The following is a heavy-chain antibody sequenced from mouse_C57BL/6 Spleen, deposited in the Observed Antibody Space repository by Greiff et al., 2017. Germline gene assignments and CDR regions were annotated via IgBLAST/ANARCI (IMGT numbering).Heavy chain of an antibody. J-gene: IGHJ2*01. D-gene: IGHD4-1*01. Sequence: VQLQQSGPGLVKPSQSLSLTCSVTGYSITSGYYWNWIRQFPGNKLEWMGYISYDGSNNYNPSLKNRISITRDTSKNQFFLKLNSVTTEDTATYYCAGTGSYFDYWGKGTTLTVSS. CDR3: AGTGSYFDY. CDR1: GYSITSGYY. V-gene: IGHV3-6*01. CDR2: ISYDGSN.